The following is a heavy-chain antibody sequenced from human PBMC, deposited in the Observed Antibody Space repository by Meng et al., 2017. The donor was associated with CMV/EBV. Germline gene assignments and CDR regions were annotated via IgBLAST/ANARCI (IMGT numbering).Heavy chain of an antibody. J-gene: IGHJ4*02. CDR2: IIPILGIA. Sequence: SVKVSCKASGYTFSSYAISWVRQAPGQGLEWMGGIIPILGIANYAQKFQGRVTITADKSTSTAYMELSSLRSEDTAVYYCARDAQQLGHDYWGQGTLVTVSS. CDR1: GYTFSSYA. D-gene: IGHD6-13*01. CDR3: ARDAQQLGHDY. V-gene: IGHV1-69*10.